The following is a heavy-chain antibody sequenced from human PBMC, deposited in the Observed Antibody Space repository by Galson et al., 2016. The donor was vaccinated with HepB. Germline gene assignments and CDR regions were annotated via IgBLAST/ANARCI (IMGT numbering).Heavy chain of an antibody. V-gene: IGHV3-7*01. CDR2: IKQDGIEK. Sequence: SLRLSCAASGFTFSSYWMTWVRQAPWKGLEWVANIKQDGIEKYHVDSVKGRFTISRDNAKNSLYLQMNSLRAEDTAVYYCARDSGFCSGGSCYGDAFDIWGQGTMVTVSS. D-gene: IGHD2-15*01. CDR1: GFTFSSYW. J-gene: IGHJ3*02. CDR3: ARDSGFCSGGSCYGDAFDI.